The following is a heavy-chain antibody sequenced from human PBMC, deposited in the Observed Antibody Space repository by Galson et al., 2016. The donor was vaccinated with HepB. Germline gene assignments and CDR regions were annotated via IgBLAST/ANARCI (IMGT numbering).Heavy chain of an antibody. Sequence: SLRLSCAVSGFTFSNFAMAWVRQAPGKRLEWVSLLFGGGNDPYYADAVKGRFTISRDNSKNTLYLQMDSLRAEDTAVYHCAKFRGADHYNYHMDVWGKGTTVIVSS. J-gene: IGHJ6*03. V-gene: IGHV3-23*01. D-gene: IGHD3-10*01. CDR2: LFGGGNDP. CDR3: AKFRGADHYNYHMDV. CDR1: GFTFSNFA.